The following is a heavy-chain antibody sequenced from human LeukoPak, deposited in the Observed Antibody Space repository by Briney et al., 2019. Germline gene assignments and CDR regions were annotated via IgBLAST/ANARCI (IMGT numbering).Heavy chain of an antibody. Sequence: PGGALRLSCAASGFTFRTYSMNWVRQAPGKGLEWGSYISSSTSTIHYADSVRGRFTISRDNAKNSLYLQINSPRDEDTAVYYCARAFYGDYGMDVWGQGTTVTVSS. J-gene: IGHJ6*02. V-gene: IGHV3-48*02. D-gene: IGHD4-17*01. CDR3: ARAFYGDYGMDV. CDR2: ISSSTSTI. CDR1: GFTFRTYS.